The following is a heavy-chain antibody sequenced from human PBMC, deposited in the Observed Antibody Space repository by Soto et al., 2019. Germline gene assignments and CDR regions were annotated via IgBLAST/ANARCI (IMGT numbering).Heavy chain of an antibody. CDR2: IKSKTDGGTT. J-gene: IGHJ6*02. CDR1: GFTFSNAW. D-gene: IGHD2-15*01. Sequence: GGSLRLSCAASGFTFSNAWMNWVRQAPGKGPEWVGRIKSKTDGGTTDYAAPVKGRFTISRDDSKNTLYLQMNSLKTEDTAVYYCTTSGRYCSGGSCYSRYYYYGMDVWGQGTTVTVSS. CDR3: TTSGRYCSGGSCYSRYYYYGMDV. V-gene: IGHV3-15*07.